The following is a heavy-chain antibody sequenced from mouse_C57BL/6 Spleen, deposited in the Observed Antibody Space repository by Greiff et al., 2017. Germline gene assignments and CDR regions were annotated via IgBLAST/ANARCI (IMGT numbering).Heavy chain of an antibody. CDR3: AKEDYGSSKRAMDY. J-gene: IGHJ4*01. CDR2: ISYDGSN. V-gene: IGHV3-6*01. CDR1: GYSITSGYY. Sequence: EVKLMESGPGLVKPSQSLSLTCSVTGYSITSGYYWNWIRQFPGNKLEWMGYISYDGSNNYNPSLKNRISITRDTSKNQFFLKLNSVTTEDTAAYYCAKEDYGSSKRAMDYWGQGTSVTVSS. D-gene: IGHD1-1*01.